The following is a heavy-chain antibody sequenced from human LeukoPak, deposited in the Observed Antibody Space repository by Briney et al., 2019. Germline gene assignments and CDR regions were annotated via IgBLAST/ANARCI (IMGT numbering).Heavy chain of an antibody. CDR2: IYTGGNT. CDR3: AARDDGNYPYFDC. D-gene: IGHD4-17*01. CDR1: GFTVNRKY. Sequence: GGSLRLSCAASGFTVNRKYMSWVRQAPGKGLEWISFIYTGGNTNYADSVKGRFTVSRDNSKNTSYLQMNSLRNEDTGVYRGAARDDGNYPYFDCWGPGTMVSASA. V-gene: IGHV3-66*02. J-gene: IGHJ4*02.